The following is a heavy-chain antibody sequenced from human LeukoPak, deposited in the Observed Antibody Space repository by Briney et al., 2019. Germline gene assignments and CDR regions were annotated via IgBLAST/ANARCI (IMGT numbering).Heavy chain of an antibody. D-gene: IGHD1-26*01. CDR3: ARGLRLVGAPLDY. CDR1: GGSFSGYY. J-gene: IGHJ4*02. CDR2: INHSGST. V-gene: IGHV4-34*01. Sequence: SETLSLTCAVYGGSFSGYYWSWIRQPPGKGLEWIGEINHSGSTNYNPSLKSRVTISVDTSKSQFSLKLSSVTAADTAVCYCARGLRLVGAPLDYWGQGTLVTVSS.